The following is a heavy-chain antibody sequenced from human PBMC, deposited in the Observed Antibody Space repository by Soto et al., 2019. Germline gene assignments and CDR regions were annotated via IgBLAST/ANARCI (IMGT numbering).Heavy chain of an antibody. CDR1: GFTFDDYG. Sequence: AGGSLRLSCAASGFTFDDYGMSWVRQAPGKGLEWVSGINWNGGSTGYADSVKGRFTISRENAKNSLYLQMNSLRAGDTAVYYCARSPPGGYQYYYGMDVWGQGTTVTVYS. CDR3: ARSPPGGYQYYYGMDV. D-gene: IGHD3-22*01. V-gene: IGHV3-20*04. J-gene: IGHJ6*02. CDR2: INWNGGST.